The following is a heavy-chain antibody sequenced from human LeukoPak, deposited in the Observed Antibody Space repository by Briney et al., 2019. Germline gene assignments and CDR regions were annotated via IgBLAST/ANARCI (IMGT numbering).Heavy chain of an antibody. D-gene: IGHD1-1*01. CDR2: IIPIFGTA. Sequence: GASVKVSCKASGGTFSSYAISWVRQAPGQGLEWMGGIIPIFGTANYAQKFQGRVTITADKSTSTAYMELNSLRAEDTAVYYCAKRITAGTTPGKKRNFDYWGQGTLVTVSS. J-gene: IGHJ4*02. CDR1: GGTFSSYA. V-gene: IGHV1-69*06. CDR3: AKRITAGTTPGKKRNFDY.